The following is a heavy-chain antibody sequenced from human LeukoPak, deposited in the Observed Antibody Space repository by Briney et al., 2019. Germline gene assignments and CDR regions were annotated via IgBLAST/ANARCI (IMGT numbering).Heavy chain of an antibody. D-gene: IGHD2-15*01. Sequence: GGSLRLSCAASGFTFSSYAMSWVRQAPGKGLGWVSAISGSGGSTYYADSVKGRFTISRDNSKNTLYLQMNSLRAEDTAVYYCAKGPCSGGSCSYAFDIWGQGTMVTVSS. J-gene: IGHJ3*02. CDR3: AKGPCSGGSCSYAFDI. CDR1: GFTFSSYA. V-gene: IGHV3-23*01. CDR2: ISGSGGST.